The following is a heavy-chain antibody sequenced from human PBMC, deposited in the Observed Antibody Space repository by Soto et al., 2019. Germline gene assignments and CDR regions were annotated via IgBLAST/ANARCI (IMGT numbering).Heavy chain of an antibody. J-gene: IGHJ4*02. CDR1: GFTFSTYG. CDR3: AKGSTGGIHYFDY. CDR2: IPYDGSKQ. D-gene: IGHD3-16*01. V-gene: IGHV3-30*18. Sequence: GGSLRLSCAASGFTFSTYGMHWVRQAPGKGLEWVAVIPYDGSKQYYADSVKGRFTISRDNSKNTLFLQMNSLRAEDTAVYYCAKGSTGGIHYFDYWGQGTLVTVSS.